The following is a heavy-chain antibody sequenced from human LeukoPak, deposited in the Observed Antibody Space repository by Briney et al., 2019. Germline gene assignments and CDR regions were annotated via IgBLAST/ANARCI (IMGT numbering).Heavy chain of an antibody. Sequence: PSETLSLTCTVSGGSISSGSYYWGWIRQPPGKGLEWIGSIYYSGSTYYNPSLKSRVTISVDTSKNQFSLKLSSVTAADTAVYYCARGPGGSYNFPPFNWFDPWGQGTLVTVSS. D-gene: IGHD1-1*01. V-gene: IGHV4-39*07. CDR1: GGSISSGSYY. CDR2: IYYSGST. J-gene: IGHJ5*02. CDR3: ARGPGGSYNFPPFNWFDP.